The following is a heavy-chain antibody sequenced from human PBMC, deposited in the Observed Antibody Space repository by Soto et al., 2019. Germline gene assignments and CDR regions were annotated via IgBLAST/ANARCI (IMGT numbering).Heavy chain of an antibody. CDR3: TTDKLDYDFWSGRTYYGMDV. D-gene: IGHD3-3*01. Sequence: GGSLILSCAASRLTFYNAWMNWVRQAPGKGLEWVGRIKSKTDGGTTDYAAPVKGRFTISRDDSKNTLYLQMNSLKTEDTAVYYCTTDKLDYDFWSGRTYYGMDVWGQGTTFIVSS. V-gene: IGHV3-15*07. CDR2: IKSKTDGGTT. J-gene: IGHJ6*02. CDR1: RLTFYNAW.